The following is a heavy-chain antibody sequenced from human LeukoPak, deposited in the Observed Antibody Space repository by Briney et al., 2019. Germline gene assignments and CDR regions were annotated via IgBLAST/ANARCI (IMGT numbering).Heavy chain of an antibody. CDR2: INHSGST. CDR1: GFTFSSYA. V-gene: IGHV4-34*01. CDR3: ARVPSRRYCSGGSCYPYYYYGMDV. J-gene: IGHJ6*02. Sequence: GSLRLSCAASGFTFSSYAMSWIRQPPGKGLEWIGEINHSGSTSYNPSLKSRVTISVDTSKNQFSLKLSSVTAADTAVYYCARVPSRRYCSGGSCYPYYYYGMDVWGQGTTVTVSS. D-gene: IGHD2-15*01.